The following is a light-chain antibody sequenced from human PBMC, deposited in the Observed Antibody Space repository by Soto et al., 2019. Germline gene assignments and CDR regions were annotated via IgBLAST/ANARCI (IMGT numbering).Light chain of an antibody. CDR1: QSISDL. CDR2: KAS. J-gene: IGKJ1*01. Sequence: DIQMTQSPSTLSASVGDRVTITCRASQSISDLLAWYQHKPGKAPKLLIYKASVLKSGVPSRFSGSGSGTEYSLTISGLQPDDFASYYCQQYNGYCTFGQGTKVEI. V-gene: IGKV1-5*03. CDR3: QQYNGYCT.